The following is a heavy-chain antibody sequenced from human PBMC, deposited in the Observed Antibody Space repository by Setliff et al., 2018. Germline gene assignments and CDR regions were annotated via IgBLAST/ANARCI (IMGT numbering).Heavy chain of an antibody. CDR3: ALSDHYPFYYDY. CDR2: ISNRGST. CDR1: GDYISSQY. Sequence: SETLSLTCTVSGDYISSQYWSWIRQPPGKGLEWIGYISNRGSTDYNPSLKSRVTISEDTSRSQFSLKLTSVATADTAVYYCALSDHYPFYYDYWGLGTLVTVSS. J-gene: IGHJ4*02. V-gene: IGHV4-59*11. D-gene: IGHD3-3*01.